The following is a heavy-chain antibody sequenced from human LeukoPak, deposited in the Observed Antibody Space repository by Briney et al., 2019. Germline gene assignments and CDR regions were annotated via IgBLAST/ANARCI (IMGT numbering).Heavy chain of an antibody. J-gene: IGHJ3*01. CDR2: IKQDGGEK. CDR1: GFTFSNYW. V-gene: IGHV3-7*01. CDR3: AREARGVTM. D-gene: IGHD2-21*02. Sequence: PGGSLRLSCVGYGFTFSNYWMTWVRQAPGKGLEWVANIKQDGGEKYYVDSVKGRFTISRDNTKNSLYLQMNSLRSEDTAMYYCAREARGVTMWGQGAMVTVSS.